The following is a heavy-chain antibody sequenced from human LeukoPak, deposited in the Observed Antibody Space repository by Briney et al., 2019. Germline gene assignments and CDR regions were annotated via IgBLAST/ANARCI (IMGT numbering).Heavy chain of an antibody. Sequence: GGSLRLSCAASGFTFSNYGMHYVRQAPGKGLEWIAVISEDGRNKNFADSVKGRFTISRDNSHNTLSLQMNSLKPEDTGVYYCAKDRETTAPGTFDYWGQGTLVTVSS. V-gene: IGHV3-30*18. D-gene: IGHD6-13*01. J-gene: IGHJ4*02. CDR2: ISEDGRNK. CDR1: GFTFSNYG. CDR3: AKDRETTAPGTFDY.